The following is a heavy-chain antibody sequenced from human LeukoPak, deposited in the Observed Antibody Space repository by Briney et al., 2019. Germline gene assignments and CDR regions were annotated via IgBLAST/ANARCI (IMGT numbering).Heavy chain of an antibody. CDR2: IYTSGST. Sequence: SETLSLTCTVSGGSISSYYWSWIRQPAGKGLEWIGRIYTSGSTNYNPSLKSRVTMSVDTSKNQLSLKLSSVTAADTAVYYCARDPDFWSGYYYFDYWGQGTLVTVSS. CDR1: GGSISSYY. D-gene: IGHD3-3*01. V-gene: IGHV4-4*07. CDR3: ARDPDFWSGYYYFDY. J-gene: IGHJ4*02.